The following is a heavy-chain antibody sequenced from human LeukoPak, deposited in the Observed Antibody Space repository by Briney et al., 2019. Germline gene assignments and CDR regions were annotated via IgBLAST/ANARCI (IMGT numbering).Heavy chain of an antibody. CDR2: INHSGST. D-gene: IGHD3-16*02. V-gene: IGHV4-34*01. CDR3: ARHFPYNYVGGSYRYTSYFDY. Sequence: PSETLSLTCAVYGGSFSGYYWSWIRQPPGKGLEWIGEINHSGSTNYNPSLKSRVTISVDTSKNQFSLKLSSVTAADTAVYYCARHFPYNYVGGSYRYTSYFDYWGQGTLVTVSS. CDR1: GGSFSGYY. J-gene: IGHJ4*02.